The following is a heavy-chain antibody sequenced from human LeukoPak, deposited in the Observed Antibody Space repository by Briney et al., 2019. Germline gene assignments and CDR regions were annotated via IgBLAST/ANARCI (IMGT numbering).Heavy chain of an antibody. V-gene: IGHV4-34*01. CDR3: ARTYYDSSGYYSPFDY. Sequence: PSETLSLTCAVYGGSFSGYYWSWIRQPPGKGLEWIGEINHSGSTNYNPSLKSRVTISVDTSKNQFSLKLSSVTAADTAVYYCARTYYDSSGYYSPFDYWGQGTLVTVSS. CDR2: INHSGST. J-gene: IGHJ4*02. D-gene: IGHD3-22*01. CDR1: GGSFSGYY.